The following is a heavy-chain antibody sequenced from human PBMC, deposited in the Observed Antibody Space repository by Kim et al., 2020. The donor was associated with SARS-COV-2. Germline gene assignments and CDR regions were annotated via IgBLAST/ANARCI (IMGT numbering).Heavy chain of an antibody. CDR3: AKDASRRSSPMVRGVKCWFDP. V-gene: IGHV3-23*01. Sequence: GGSLRLSCAASGFTFSSYAMSWVRQAPGKGLEWVSAISGSGGSTYYADSVKGRFTISRDNSKNTLYLQMNSLRAEDTAVYYCAKDASRRSSPMVRGVKCWFDPWGQGTLVTVSS. D-gene: IGHD3-10*01. CDR2: ISGSGGST. CDR1: GFTFSSYA. J-gene: IGHJ5*02.